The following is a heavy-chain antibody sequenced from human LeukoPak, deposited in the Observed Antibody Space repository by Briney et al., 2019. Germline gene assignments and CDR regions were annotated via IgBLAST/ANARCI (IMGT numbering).Heavy chain of an antibody. Sequence: GGSLRLSCAASGFTFNSFSMNWVRQAPGKGLEWVANIQQGGSEKYYVDSVKGRFTISRDNAKNSLFLQMNSLRAEDTAVYYCARCHSSSSGDYWGQGTLVTVSS. CDR3: ARCHSSSSGDY. V-gene: IGHV3-7*05. CDR1: GFTFNSFS. CDR2: IQQGGSEK. D-gene: IGHD6-6*01. J-gene: IGHJ4*02.